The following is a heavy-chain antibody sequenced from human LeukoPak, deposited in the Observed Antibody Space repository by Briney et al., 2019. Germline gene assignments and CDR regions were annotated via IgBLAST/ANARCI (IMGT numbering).Heavy chain of an antibody. CDR3: ARGGIVGAEYFDY. J-gene: IGHJ4*02. Sequence: SQTLSLTCAISGDSVSSDSAAWNWIRQSPSRGLEWLGKTYYRSKWYNDSSVSVKGRITINPDTSKNQFSLQLNSVTPEDTAIYYCARGGIVGAEYFDYWGQGTLGTVSS. CDR2: TYYRSKWYN. D-gene: IGHD1-26*01. V-gene: IGHV6-1*01. CDR1: GDSVSSDSAA.